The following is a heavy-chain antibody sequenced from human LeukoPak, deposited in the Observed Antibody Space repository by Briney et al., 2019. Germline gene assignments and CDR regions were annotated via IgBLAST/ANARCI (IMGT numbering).Heavy chain of an antibody. Sequence: GGSLRLSCAASGFIFSSDDMHWVRQAPGKGLEWVAGIQSNGRNKYYVDSVKGRFAISRDNSKSTLYLQVNSLRVEDAALYYCARESEGGTGTSCPDYWGQGTLVTVSS. J-gene: IGHJ4*02. D-gene: IGHD2-2*01. CDR1: GFIFSSDD. V-gene: IGHV3-33*05. CDR2: IQSNGRNK. CDR3: ARESEGGTGTSCPDY.